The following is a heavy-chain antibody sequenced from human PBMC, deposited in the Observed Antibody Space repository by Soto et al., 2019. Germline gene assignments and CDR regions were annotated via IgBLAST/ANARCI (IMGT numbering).Heavy chain of an antibody. Sequence: SVKVSCKASGGTFSSYAISWVRQAPGQGLEWMGGIIPIFGTANYAQKFQCRVTITADESTSTAYMELSSLRSEDTAVYYCARTPQEATHYAFDIWGQVTMVTVSS. J-gene: IGHJ3*02. CDR2: IIPIFGTA. CDR1: GGTFSSYA. CDR3: ARTPQEATHYAFDI. V-gene: IGHV1-69*13. D-gene: IGHD5-12*01.